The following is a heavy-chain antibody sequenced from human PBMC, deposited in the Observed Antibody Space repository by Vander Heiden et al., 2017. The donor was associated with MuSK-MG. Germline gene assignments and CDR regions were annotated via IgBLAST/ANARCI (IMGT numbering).Heavy chain of an antibody. V-gene: IGHV3-23*01. CDR2: ISGSAGSK. J-gene: IGHJ5*02. Sequence: EVQLLESGGGLVQPGGSLRLSCAASAFTFGSYARTWVRQAPGKGLEWVEAISGSAGSKYYADAGKGRFTISRDNSKNTLHRQMKRMRAEETAVYYSAKEIYRAVDGTADHWGQGTLVTVSS. CDR3: AKEIYRAVDGTADH. CDR1: AFTFGSYA. D-gene: IGHD6-19*01.